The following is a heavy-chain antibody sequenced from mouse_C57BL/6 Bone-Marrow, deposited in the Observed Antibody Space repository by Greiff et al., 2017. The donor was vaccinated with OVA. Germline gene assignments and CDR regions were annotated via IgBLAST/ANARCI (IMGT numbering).Heavy chain of an antibody. D-gene: IGHD1-1*01. CDR2: IDPENGDT. V-gene: IGHV14-4*01. J-gene: IGHJ1*03. CDR1: GFNIKDDY. Sequence: VQLQQSGAELVRPGASVKLSCTASGFNIKDDYMHWVKQRPEQGLEWIGWIDPENGDTEYASKFQGKATITADTSSNTAYLQISSLTSEDTAVYYCTTPPYYGSSDTYFYVWGTGTTVTVSS. CDR3: TTPPYYGSSDTYFYV.